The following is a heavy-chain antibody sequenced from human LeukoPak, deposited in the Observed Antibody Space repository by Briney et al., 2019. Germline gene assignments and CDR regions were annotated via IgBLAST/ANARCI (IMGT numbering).Heavy chain of an antibody. J-gene: IGHJ4*02. V-gene: IGHV3-23*01. CDR3: AKDSAYSGCSGGFDF. CDR1: GFTFSNYA. Sequence: GGSLRLACAASGFTFSNYAMTWVRQAPGKGLEWVSSITGSGSSTYYADSVKGRFTISRDNSKNTLYLQMIGLRAEDTAIYYCAKDSAYSGCSGGFDFWGQGALVTVSS. CDR2: ITGSGSST. D-gene: IGHD6-19*01.